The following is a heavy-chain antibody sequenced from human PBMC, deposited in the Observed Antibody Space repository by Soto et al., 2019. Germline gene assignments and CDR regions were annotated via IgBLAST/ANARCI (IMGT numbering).Heavy chain of an antibody. D-gene: IGHD3-9*01. CDR2: IDTSGSYV. J-gene: IGHJ3*02. Sequence: EVQLVESGGGLVKPGGSLRLSCAASGFTFSSYNMNWVRQAPGKGLEWVSSIDTSGSYVYYADSVKGRFTISRDNAKNSLYLQMNSLRAEDTAVYYCAREPTDYYDAIDIWGQGTMVTVSS. CDR3: AREPTDYYDAIDI. V-gene: IGHV3-21*01. CDR1: GFTFSSYN.